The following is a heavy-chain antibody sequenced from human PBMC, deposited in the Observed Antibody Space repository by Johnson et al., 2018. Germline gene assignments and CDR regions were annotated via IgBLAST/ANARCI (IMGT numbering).Heavy chain of an antibody. J-gene: IGHJ3*02. CDR3: TRELGDAFDM. CDR2: ISNTGVTK. Sequence: QVQLVESGGGLVKPGGSLRLSCAASGFIFSDYYMAWIRQAPGKGLQWVSYISNTGVTKTYADSVEGRLPISRDNAKNSLYLEMNSLRADDTAVYYCTRELGDAFDMWGQGTLVTVSS. D-gene: IGHD3-3*02. CDR1: GFIFSDYY. V-gene: IGHV3-11*01.